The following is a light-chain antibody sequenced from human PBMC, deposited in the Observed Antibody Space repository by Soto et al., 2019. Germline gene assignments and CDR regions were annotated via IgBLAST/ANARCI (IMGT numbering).Light chain of an antibody. CDR1: QSISSW. CDR2: DAS. V-gene: IGKV1-5*01. J-gene: IGKJ1*01. CDR3: QQYNSKRT. Sequence: IQMTQSPSTLSASVGDRVTITCRASQSISSWFAWYQQKPVKAPKLLIYDASNLESGVPSRFSGSGSGTEFTLTSSILQPDDFATYYCQQYNSKRTFGQGTKVDIK.